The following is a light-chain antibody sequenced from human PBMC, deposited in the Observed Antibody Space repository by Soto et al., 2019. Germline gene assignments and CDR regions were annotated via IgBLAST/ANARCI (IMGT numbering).Light chain of an antibody. CDR3: QQSYKT. J-gene: IGKJ1*01. Sequence: DIQMTQSPSSLSASVGDRVTITCRASQSISTYLNWYQQKPGKAPHLLIYAASSLQSGVPSRFSGSGSGTDFTLTISSLQPEDFATYYCQQSYKTFAQGTKVEIK. V-gene: IGKV1-39*01. CDR2: AAS. CDR1: QSISTY.